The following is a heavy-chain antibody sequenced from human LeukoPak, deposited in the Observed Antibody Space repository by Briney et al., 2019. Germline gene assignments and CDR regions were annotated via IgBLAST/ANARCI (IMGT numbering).Heavy chain of an antibody. J-gene: IGHJ4*02. V-gene: IGHV1-58*01. CDR3: AADLSNPRMGASYLDS. Sequence: ASVKVSCKASGFTSTNFAVQWVRQARGQRLEWIGWIIVGSGATKCAQDFQERVTITRDLSTSTLYMELRSLTPEDTAVYYCAADLSNPRMGASYLDSWGQGTLVTVSS. D-gene: IGHD3-16*01. CDR2: IIVGSGAT. CDR1: GFTSTNFA.